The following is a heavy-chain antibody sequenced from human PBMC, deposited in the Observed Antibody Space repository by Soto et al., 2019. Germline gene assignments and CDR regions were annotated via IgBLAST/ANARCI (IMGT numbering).Heavy chain of an antibody. Sequence: ELQLVESGGGLVQPGGSLRLSCVASGFTLSSYWMHWVRQAPGKGLVWVSRINSDGSSRTYADSVRGRLTISRDNAKNTLYLKMNSLRAEDTAVYCCARGDATLSAYYYSMDVWGKGTTVTVSS. CDR3: ARGDATLSAYYYSMDV. V-gene: IGHV3-74*01. CDR2: INSDGSSR. J-gene: IGHJ6*04. CDR1: GFTLSSYW. D-gene: IGHD1-26*01.